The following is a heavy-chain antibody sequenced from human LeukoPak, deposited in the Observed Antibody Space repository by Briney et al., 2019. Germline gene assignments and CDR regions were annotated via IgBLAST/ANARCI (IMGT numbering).Heavy chain of an antibody. CDR1: GFTFSRYW. J-gene: IGHJ5*01. D-gene: IGHD1-26*01. CDR2: IKQDGGEI. CDR3: ARDKVVGPTKFDS. V-gene: IGHV3-7*01. Sequence: GGSLRLSCAASGFTFSRYWMSWVRQAPGKGLEWVANIKQDGGEIYYVDSVKGRFTISRDNAKNSVYLHMSSLRAEDTAVYYCARDKVVGPTKFDSWGQGTLATVSS.